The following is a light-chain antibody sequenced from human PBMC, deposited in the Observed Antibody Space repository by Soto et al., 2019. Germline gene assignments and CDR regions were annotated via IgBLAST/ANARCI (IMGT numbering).Light chain of an antibody. CDR1: SSDVGGYNY. CDR3: CSYAGSPYV. J-gene: IGLJ1*01. Sequence: QSALTQPPSASGSPGQSVTISCTGTSSDVGGYNYVSWYQQHPGKAPKLIIYEVNKRPSGVPDRFSGSKSGNTASLTVSGLQAEDEADYYCCSYAGSPYVFGTGTNVTVL. V-gene: IGLV2-8*01. CDR2: EVN.